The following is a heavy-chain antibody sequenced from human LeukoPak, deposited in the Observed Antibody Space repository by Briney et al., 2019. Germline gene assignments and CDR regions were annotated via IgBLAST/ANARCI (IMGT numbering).Heavy chain of an antibody. V-gene: IGHV3-21*06. CDR1: GFNFSDHI. CDR3: AVFASGWYDYFDS. Sequence: GGSLRLSCAASGFNFSDHIMIWVRQAPGKGLEWVSSITSRSNYIYYADSVKGRFTISRDNAKNSVFLQMSGLRVGDTAIYYCAVFASGWYDYFDSWGQGTLVTVPS. J-gene: IGHJ4*02. D-gene: IGHD6-19*01. CDR2: ITSRSNYI.